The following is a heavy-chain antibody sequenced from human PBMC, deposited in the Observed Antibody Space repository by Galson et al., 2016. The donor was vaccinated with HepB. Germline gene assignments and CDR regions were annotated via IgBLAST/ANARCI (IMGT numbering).Heavy chain of an antibody. V-gene: IGHV3-66*02. D-gene: IGHD4-17*01. CDR1: GFIASDNY. Sequence: SLRLSCAASGFIASDNYMSWVRQAPGRGLEWVSVIYPGDDTYYADFVQGRFTLSRANSKNTLFLQMNSLRHEDSGVYFCTRDPLYGDPRYGVDVWGKGTTVTVSS. CDR2: IYPGDDT. J-gene: IGHJ6*04. CDR3: TRDPLYGDPRYGVDV.